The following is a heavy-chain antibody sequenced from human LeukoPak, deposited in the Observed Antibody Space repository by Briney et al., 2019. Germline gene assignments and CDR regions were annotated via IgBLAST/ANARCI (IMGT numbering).Heavy chain of an antibody. Sequence: GGSLRLSCAASGFTFSSYGMHWVRQAPGKGLEWVAVIWYDGSNKYYADSVKGRFTISRVNSKNTLYLQMNSLRAEDTAVYYCARDRLVGGSCSDYWGQGTLVTVSS. J-gene: IGHJ4*02. CDR3: ARDRLVGGSCSDY. V-gene: IGHV3-33*01. CDR2: IWYDGSNK. D-gene: IGHD2-15*01. CDR1: GFTFSSYG.